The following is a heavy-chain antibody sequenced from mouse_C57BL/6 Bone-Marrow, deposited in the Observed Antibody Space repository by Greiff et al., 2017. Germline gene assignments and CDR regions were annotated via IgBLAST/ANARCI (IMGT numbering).Heavy chain of an antibody. J-gene: IGHJ3*01. CDR3: ARGLLWYPWCAY. V-gene: IGHV3-6*01. CDR2: ISYDGSN. CDR1: GYSITSGYY. D-gene: IGHD2-10*01. Sequence: VQLKESGPGLVKPSQSLSLTCSVTGYSITSGYYWNWIRQFPGNKLEWMGYISYDGSNNYNPSLKNRISITRDTSKNQFFLKLNSVTTEDTATYYCARGLLWYPWCAYWGQGTLVTVSA.